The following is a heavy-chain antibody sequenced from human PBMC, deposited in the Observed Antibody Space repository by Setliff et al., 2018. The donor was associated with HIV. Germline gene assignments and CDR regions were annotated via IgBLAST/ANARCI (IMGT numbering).Heavy chain of an antibody. CDR1: GGSISSSSYY. J-gene: IGHJ6*03. Sequence: SETLSLTCTVSGGSISSSSYYWGWIRQPPGKGPEWIGSLYYRGTTYYNPSLKSRVTISTGTSNNQFSLTLSSVTAADTAVYYCARWELYYYYMDVWGKGTTVTVSS. D-gene: IGHD1-26*01. CDR3: ARWELYYYYMDV. V-gene: IGHV4-39*01. CDR2: LYYRGTT.